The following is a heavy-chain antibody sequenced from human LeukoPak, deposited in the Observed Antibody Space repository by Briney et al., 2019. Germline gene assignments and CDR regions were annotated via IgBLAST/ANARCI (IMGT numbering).Heavy chain of an antibody. J-gene: IGHJ6*02. CDR1: GFTFSSYA. CDR2: ISGGGVTT. D-gene: IGHD3-16*01. V-gene: IGHV3-23*01. CDR3: ARNQQLGGHSYYYYGMDV. Sequence: GGSLRLSCAASGFTFSSYAMNWVRQAPGKGLEWVSGISGGGVTTYYADSVKGRFTISRDNSKNTLYLQMNSLRADDTAIYYCARNQQLGGHSYYYYGMDVWGQGTTVTVSS.